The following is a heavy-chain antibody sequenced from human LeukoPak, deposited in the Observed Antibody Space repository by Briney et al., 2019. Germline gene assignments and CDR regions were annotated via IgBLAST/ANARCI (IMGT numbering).Heavy chain of an antibody. D-gene: IGHD3-10*01. J-gene: IGHJ4*02. CDR3: VRVIYGSGSYSVDY. CDR1: GGSISSGDYY. Sequence: SETLSLTCTVSGGSISSGDYYWSWIRQPPGKGLEWIGYVYYSGSTYYNPSLKSRVTISVDTSENQFSLKLSSVTAADTAVYYCVRVIYGSGSYSVDYWGQGTLVTVSS. CDR2: VYYSGST. V-gene: IGHV4-30-4*01.